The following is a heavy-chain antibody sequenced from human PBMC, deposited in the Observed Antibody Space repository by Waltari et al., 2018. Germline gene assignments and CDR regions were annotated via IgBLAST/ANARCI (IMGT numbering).Heavy chain of an antibody. V-gene: IGHV5-51*01. Sequence: EVQLVQSGAEVKKPGESLKISCKGSGYSFTSYWIGWVRQMPGNGLEGMGLICPGDSDTRYSPSFQGQVTISADKSISTADLQWSSLKASDTAMYYCARQSVPYCSSTSCYIFDYWGQGTLVTVSS. J-gene: IGHJ4*02. CDR2: ICPGDSDT. D-gene: IGHD2-2*02. CDR1: GYSFTSYW. CDR3: ARQSVPYCSSTSCYIFDY.